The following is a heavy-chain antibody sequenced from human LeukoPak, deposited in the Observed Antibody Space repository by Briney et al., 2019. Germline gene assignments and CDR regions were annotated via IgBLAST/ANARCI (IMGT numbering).Heavy chain of an antibody. D-gene: IGHD2-15*01. CDR1: GFNLSNYN. CDR3: AAHYCSGGSCSLVWFDP. CDR2: ITVTTTFI. Sequence: GGSLRLSCAASGFNLSNYNMNWVRQAPGKGLEWVSSITVTTTFIYYADSVKGRFTISRDNAKNSLYLQMNSLRAEDTAVYYCAAHYCSGGSCSLVWFDPWGQGTLVTVSS. J-gene: IGHJ5*02. V-gene: IGHV3-21*01.